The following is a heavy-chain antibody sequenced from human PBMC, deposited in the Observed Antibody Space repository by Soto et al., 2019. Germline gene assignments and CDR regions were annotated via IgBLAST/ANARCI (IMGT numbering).Heavy chain of an antibody. CDR3: ARDCYYYDSSDYYYFDF. CDR2: INPSGGST. D-gene: IGHD3-22*01. J-gene: IGHJ4*02. CDR1: GYTFTSYY. V-gene: IGHV1-46*01. Sequence: ASVKVSWKASGYTFTSYYMHWARQAPGQGLEWMGIINPSGGSTSYAQKFQGRVTMTRDTSTSTVYMELSSLRSEDTAVYYCARDCYYYDSSDYYYFDFRGQGTLVTVSS.